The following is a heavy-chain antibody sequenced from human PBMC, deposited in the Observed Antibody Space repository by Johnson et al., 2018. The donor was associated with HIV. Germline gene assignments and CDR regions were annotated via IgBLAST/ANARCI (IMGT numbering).Heavy chain of an antibody. V-gene: IGHV3-15*02. CDR2: IKSKTDGGTT. J-gene: IGHJ3*02. CDR1: GFTFTNVW. D-gene: IGHD3-3*01. CDR3: ARDEGYYNFWSGPGAFDI. Sequence: VQLVESGGALVQPGGSLRLSCAASGFTFTNVWMSWVRQAPGKGLEWVGRIKSKTDGGTTDYAAPVKGRFTISRDSAKNSLYLQMNSLRGEDTALYYCARDEGYYNFWSGPGAFDIWGQGTMVTVSS.